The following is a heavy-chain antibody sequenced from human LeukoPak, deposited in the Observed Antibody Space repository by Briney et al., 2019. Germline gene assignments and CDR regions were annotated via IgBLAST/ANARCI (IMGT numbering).Heavy chain of an antibody. J-gene: IGHJ6*03. Sequence: SETLSLTCTVSGGSISSGGYYWSWIRQHPGKGLEWIGYIYYSGSTYYNPSLKSRVTISVDTSKNQFSLKLSSVTAADTAVYYCARVACSSTSCWYYYYYYMDVWGQGTTVIISS. CDR1: GGSISSGGYY. V-gene: IGHV4-31*03. CDR2: IYYSGST. D-gene: IGHD2-2*01. CDR3: ARVACSSTSCWYYYYYYMDV.